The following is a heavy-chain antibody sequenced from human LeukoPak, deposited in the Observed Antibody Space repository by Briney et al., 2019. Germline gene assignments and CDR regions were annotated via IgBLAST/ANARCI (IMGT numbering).Heavy chain of an antibody. Sequence: GGSLRLSCAASGFTFSSYGMHWVRQAPGKGLEWVAVISYDGSNKYYADSVEGRFTISRDNSKNTLYLQLNSLRAEDTAVYYCARDRSVYNWNYPDYWGQGTLVTVSS. J-gene: IGHJ4*02. D-gene: IGHD1-7*01. CDR3: ARDRSVYNWNYPDY. CDR2: ISYDGSNK. CDR1: GFTFSSYG. V-gene: IGHV3-30*03.